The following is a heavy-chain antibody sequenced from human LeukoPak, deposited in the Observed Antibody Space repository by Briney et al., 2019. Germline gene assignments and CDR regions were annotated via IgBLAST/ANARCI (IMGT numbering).Heavy chain of an antibody. D-gene: IGHD3-10*01. Sequence: ASVKVSCKTSGYTFTKYYVHWVRQAPGQGLEWMGLVNPSAGSTTYAQKLQGRVTMTRDTSTSTVYMELTSLRSEDTAVYYCARGPPYVAGRTEVYWRQGTRVTVSS. J-gene: IGHJ4*02. CDR2: VNPSAGST. CDR3: ARGPPYVAGRTEVY. CDR1: GYTFTKYY. V-gene: IGHV1-46*04.